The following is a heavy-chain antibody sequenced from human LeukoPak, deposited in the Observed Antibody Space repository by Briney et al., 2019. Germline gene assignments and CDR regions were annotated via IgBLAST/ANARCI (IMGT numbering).Heavy chain of an antibody. Sequence: GGSLRLSCAASGFTFSSYSIHWVRRAPGKGLEWVAVISYDGSDKYYADSVKGRFTISRDNSMNTLYLEMNSLRAEDTAVYYCARERERFLNLWGQGTLVTVSS. J-gene: IGHJ5*02. CDR3: ARERERFLNL. D-gene: IGHD3-3*01. V-gene: IGHV3-30*04. CDR2: ISYDGSDK. CDR1: GFTFSSYS.